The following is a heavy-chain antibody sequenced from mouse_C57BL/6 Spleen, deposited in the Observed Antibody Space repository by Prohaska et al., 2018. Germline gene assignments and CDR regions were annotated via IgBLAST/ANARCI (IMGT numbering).Heavy chain of an antibody. J-gene: IGHJ4*01. D-gene: IGHD3-2*02. CDR1: GYTFTSYW. CDR2: IDPSDSYT. Sequence: GAELVKPGASVKPSCKASGYTFTSYWMQWVKQRPGQGLEWIGEIDPSDSYTNYNQKFKGKATLTVDTSSSTAYMQLSSLTSEDSAVYYCARWDSSGFYAMDYWGQGTSVTVSS. V-gene: IGHV1-50*01. CDR3: ARWDSSGFYAMDY.